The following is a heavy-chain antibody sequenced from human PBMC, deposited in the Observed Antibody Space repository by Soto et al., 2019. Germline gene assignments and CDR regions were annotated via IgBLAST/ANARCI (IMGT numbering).Heavy chain of an antibody. CDR3: ARTYYDFWDNWFDP. D-gene: IGHD3-3*01. Sequence: KPSETLSLTCTVSGGSISSYYWSWIRQPPGKGLEWIGYVYYSGSTNYNPSLKSRVTISVDTSKNQFSLKLSSVTAADTAVYYCARTYYDFWDNWFDPWGQGTLVTVSS. V-gene: IGHV4-59*01. J-gene: IGHJ5*02. CDR2: VYYSGST. CDR1: GGSISSYY.